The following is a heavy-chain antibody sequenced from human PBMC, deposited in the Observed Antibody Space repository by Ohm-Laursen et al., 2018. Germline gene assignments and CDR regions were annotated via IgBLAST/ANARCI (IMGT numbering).Heavy chain of an antibody. D-gene: IGHD3-22*01. CDR3: ARADYYDSSGHYPYNWFDP. V-gene: IGHV4-38-2*01. Sequence: SETLSLTCAVSGYSISSGYYWGWIRQPPGKGLEWIGSIYHSGSTYYNPSLKSRVTISVDTSKNQFSLKLSSVTAADTAVYYCARADYYDSSGHYPYNWFDPWGQGTLVTVSS. CDR2: IYHSGST. CDR1: GYSISSGYY. J-gene: IGHJ5*02.